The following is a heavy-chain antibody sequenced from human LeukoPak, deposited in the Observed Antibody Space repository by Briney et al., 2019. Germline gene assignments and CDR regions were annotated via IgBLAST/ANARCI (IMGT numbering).Heavy chain of an antibody. V-gene: IGHV3-43*02. D-gene: IGHD5-12*01. Sequence: GGSLRLSCAASGVTFSSHSMHWVRHAPGKGLEWVSLISGDGGDTNYADSVKGRFSISRDNSKNSLYLQMNSLRTEDTALYYCANFLGGGYMRDYGMDVWGQGTTVTVSS. CDR2: ISGDGGDT. CDR1: GVTFSSHS. J-gene: IGHJ6*02. CDR3: ANFLGGGYMRDYGMDV.